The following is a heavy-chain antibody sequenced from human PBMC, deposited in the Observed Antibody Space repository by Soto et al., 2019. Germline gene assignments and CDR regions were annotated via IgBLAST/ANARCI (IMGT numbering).Heavy chain of an antibody. CDR1: GFTFSRYV. J-gene: IGHJ4*02. V-gene: IGHV3-23*01. D-gene: IGHD6-13*01. Sequence: EVQLLESGGGLVQPGGSLRLSCAASGFTFSRYVLSWVRQAPGKGLEWVSAISGSGGGTYYADSVKGRFTVSRDNSKSTLFLQMNSLRAEDTAVYYCARPSIAGPGTYWGQGTLVTVSS. CDR3: ARPSIAGPGTY. CDR2: ISGSGGGT.